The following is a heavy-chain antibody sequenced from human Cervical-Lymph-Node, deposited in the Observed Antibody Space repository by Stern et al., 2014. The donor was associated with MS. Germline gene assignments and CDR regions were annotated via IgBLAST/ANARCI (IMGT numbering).Heavy chain of an antibody. CDR1: GDSINSGGHY. V-gene: IGHV4-31*03. CDR3: ASRWSGTYYGQNWFDP. J-gene: IGHJ5*02. CDR2: IYNSGAT. D-gene: IGHD1-26*01. Sequence: QVQLVEYGPGLVKPSQTLSLTCTVSGDSINSGGHYWSWIRQRPGKGLEWIGYIYNSGATFYSPSLKGRVTISLDTSKNQFSLTLSSVTAADTAIYYCASRWSGTYYGQNWFDPWGQGMLVTVSS.